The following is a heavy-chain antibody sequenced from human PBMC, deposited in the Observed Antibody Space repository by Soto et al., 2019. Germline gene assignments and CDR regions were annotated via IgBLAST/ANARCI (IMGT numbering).Heavy chain of an antibody. CDR1: GFTFSGSA. CDR3: ARGVGSSTQRYYYMDV. CDR2: IRSKANNYAT. J-gene: IGHJ6*03. D-gene: IGHD2-2*01. Sequence: EVQLVESGGGLVQPGGSLKLSCAASGFTFSGSAMHWVRQASGKGLEWVGRIRSKANNYATAYAASVKGRFTISRDDSKNTAYLQMNSLKTEDTAVYYCARGVGSSTQRYYYMDVWGKGTTVTVSS. V-gene: IGHV3-73*01.